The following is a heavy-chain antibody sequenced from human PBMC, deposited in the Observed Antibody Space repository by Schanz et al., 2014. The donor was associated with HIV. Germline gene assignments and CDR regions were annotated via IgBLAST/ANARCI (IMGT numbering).Heavy chain of an antibody. D-gene: IGHD2-15*01. Sequence: QVQLVQSGAEVKKPGASVKVSCKASGYNFTSYDINWVRQATGQGLEWMGWMNPNSANTGYAQKFQGRVTMTRDTSISTAYMELSRLRSDDTAVYYCARGRSGYCSGGSCPYGRYYFDYWGQGTLVTVSS. J-gene: IGHJ4*02. V-gene: IGHV1-8*01. CDR1: GYNFTSYD. CDR2: MNPNSANT. CDR3: ARGRSGYCSGGSCPYGRYYFDY.